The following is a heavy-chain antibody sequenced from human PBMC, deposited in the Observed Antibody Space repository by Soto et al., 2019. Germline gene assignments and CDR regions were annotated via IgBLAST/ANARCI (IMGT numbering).Heavy chain of an antibody. CDR3: ARDREGMDV. J-gene: IGHJ6*02. D-gene: IGHD3-10*01. V-gene: IGHV1-18*01. CDR1: GYTFTSYG. Sequence: ASVKVSCKASGYTFTSYGISWVRRAPGQGLEWMGWISAYNGNTNYAQKLQGRVTMTTDTSTSTVYMELRSLRSDDTAVYYCARDREGMDVWGQGTTVTVSS. CDR2: ISAYNGNT.